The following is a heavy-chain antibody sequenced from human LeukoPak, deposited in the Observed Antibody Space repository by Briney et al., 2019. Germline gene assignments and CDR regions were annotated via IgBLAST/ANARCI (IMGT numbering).Heavy chain of an antibody. CDR1: GFTFSSYS. CDR3: ARVRGYSGYDLCY. J-gene: IGHJ4*02. Sequence: PGGSLRLSCAASGFTFSSYSMNWVRQAPGKGLEWVSSISSSSSYIYYADSVKGRFTISRDNAKNSLYLQMNGLRAEDTAVYYCARVRGYSGYDLCYWGQGTLVTVSS. V-gene: IGHV3-21*01. CDR2: ISSSSSYI. D-gene: IGHD5-12*01.